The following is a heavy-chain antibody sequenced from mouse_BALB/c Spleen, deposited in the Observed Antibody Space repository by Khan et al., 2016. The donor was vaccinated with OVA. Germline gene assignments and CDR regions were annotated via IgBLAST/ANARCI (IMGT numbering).Heavy chain of an antibody. CDR1: GFNIKDTY. D-gene: IGHD4-1*01. J-gene: IGHJ3*01. CDR3: ARDYWDVLAY. Sequence: VQLKQSGAELVKPRASVKLSCTASGFNIKDTYMHWVKQRPEQGLEWIGRIDPANGNTKYDPKFQGKATITADTSSNTAYLQLSSLTSEDTAVYYCARDYWDVLAYGGQGTLVTVSA. CDR2: IDPANGNT. V-gene: IGHV14-3*02.